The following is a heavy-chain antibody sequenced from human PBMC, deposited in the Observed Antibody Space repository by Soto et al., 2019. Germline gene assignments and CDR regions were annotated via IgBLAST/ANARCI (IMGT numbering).Heavy chain of an antibody. CDR3: AREVFSSVSALVATIVSRYWYFDL. Sequence: QVQLQESGPGLVKPSQTLSLTCTVSGGSISSGDYYWSWIRQPPGKGLEWIGYIYYSGSTYYNPSLKSRLTTSLDPSKNQFSLKLISVTAADTAVYYCAREVFSSVSALVATIVSRYWYFDLWGRGTLVTVSS. CDR1: GGSISSGDYY. V-gene: IGHV4-30-4*01. D-gene: IGHD5-12*01. J-gene: IGHJ2*01. CDR2: IYYSGST.